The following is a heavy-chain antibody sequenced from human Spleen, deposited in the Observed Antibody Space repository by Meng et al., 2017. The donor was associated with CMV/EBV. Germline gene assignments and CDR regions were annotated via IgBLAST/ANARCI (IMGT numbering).Heavy chain of an antibody. Sequence: GGSLRLSCAASGFTFSSYWMHWVRQAPGKGLVWVSRINGDGSSTRYADSVKGRFTISRDNAKAILYLQMQSLRAEDTALYYCAKDHVAVTGIGPLFDSWGQGTLVTVSS. D-gene: IGHD6-19*01. J-gene: IGHJ4*02. CDR1: GFTFSSYW. V-gene: IGHV3-74*01. CDR3: AKDHVAVTGIGPLFDS. CDR2: INGDGSST.